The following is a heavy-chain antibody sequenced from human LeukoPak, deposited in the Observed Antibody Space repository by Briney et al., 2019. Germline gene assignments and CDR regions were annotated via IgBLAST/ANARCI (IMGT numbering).Heavy chain of an antibody. CDR1: GGTFSSYA. CDR2: IIPIFGTA. J-gene: IGHJ4*02. CDR3: AREVYYDSSGYTFDY. V-gene: IGHV1-69*06. D-gene: IGHD3-22*01. Sequence: SVKVSCKASGGTFSSYAISWVRPAPGQGLEWMGGIIPIFGTANYAQKFQGRVTITADKSTSTAYMELSSLRSEDTAVYYCAREVYYDSSGYTFDYWGQGTLVTVSS.